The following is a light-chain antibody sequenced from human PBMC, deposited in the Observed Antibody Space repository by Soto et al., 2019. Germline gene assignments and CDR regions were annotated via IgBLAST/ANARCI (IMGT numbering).Light chain of an antibody. V-gene: IGLV1-44*01. CDR3: GAWDESLNGYV. Sequence: QSVLTQPLSASGTPGQRVTISCSGGSXNIGINTVNWYQQLPGTAPKVLIYTDNERPSGVPDRFSGSKSGTSASLAINGLQSGDEADYYCGAWDESLNGYVFGTGTKVTIL. CDR1: SXNIGINT. CDR2: TDN. J-gene: IGLJ1*01.